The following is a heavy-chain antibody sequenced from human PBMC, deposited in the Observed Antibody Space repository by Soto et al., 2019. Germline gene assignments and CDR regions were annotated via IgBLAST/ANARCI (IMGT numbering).Heavy chain of an antibody. Sequence: EVQLVESRGGLVQPGGSLRLSCAASGFTFSDHYMDWVRQAPGKGLEWVGRSKNKADSYTTEYAASVKGRFTISRDGSKNSLFLQINSLKTEDTAVYYCTVWGSGNDFGAAWGQGILVTVSS. CDR2: SKNKADSYTT. D-gene: IGHD3-10*01. CDR3: TVWGSGNDFGAA. CDR1: GFTFSDHY. V-gene: IGHV3-72*01. J-gene: IGHJ4*02.